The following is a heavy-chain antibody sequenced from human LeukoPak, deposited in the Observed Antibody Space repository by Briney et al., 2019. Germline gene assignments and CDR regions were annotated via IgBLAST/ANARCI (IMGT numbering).Heavy chain of an antibody. CDR2: INSDGSST. D-gene: IGHD3-10*01. J-gene: IGHJ6*03. V-gene: IGHV3-74*01. CDR3: ARDGLGYYYGSGSRPLYYYYMDV. CDR1: GFTFSSYW. Sequence: GGSLRLSCAASGFTFSSYWMHWVRQAPGKGLVWVSRINSDGSSTSYADSVKGRFTISRDNAKNTLYLQMNSLRAEDTAVYYCARDGLGYYYGSGSRPLYYYYMDVWGKGTTVTVSS.